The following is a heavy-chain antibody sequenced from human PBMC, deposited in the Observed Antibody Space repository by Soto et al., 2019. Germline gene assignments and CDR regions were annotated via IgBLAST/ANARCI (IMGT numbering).Heavy chain of an antibody. CDR2: IVVGSGNT. J-gene: IGHJ6*02. D-gene: IGHD2-15*01. Sequence: SVKVSCKASGFTFTSAAVRWVRQARGQRLEWIGWIVVGSGNTNYAQKFQERVTITRDMSTSTAYMELSSLRSEDTAVYYCAAAGSLLYYYYGMDVWGQGTTVTVSS. CDR1: GFTFTSAA. V-gene: IGHV1-58*01. CDR3: AAAGSLLYYYYGMDV.